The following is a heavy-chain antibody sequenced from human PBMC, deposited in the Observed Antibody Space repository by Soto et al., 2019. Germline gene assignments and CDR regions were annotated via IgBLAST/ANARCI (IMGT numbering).Heavy chain of an antibody. CDR1: GFTFSSYA. CDR2: ISSNGGST. V-gene: IGHV3-64D*06. D-gene: IGHD2-2*02. J-gene: IGHJ6*02. Sequence: GGSLRLSCSASGFTFSSYAMHWVRQAPGKGLEYVSAISSNGGSTYYADSVKGRFTISRDNSKNTLYLQMSSLRAEDTAVYYFVKIGGGGRYCSSTSRYSRGTPYYYGMDVWGQGTTVTVSS. CDR3: VKIGGGGRYCSSTSRYSRGTPYYYGMDV.